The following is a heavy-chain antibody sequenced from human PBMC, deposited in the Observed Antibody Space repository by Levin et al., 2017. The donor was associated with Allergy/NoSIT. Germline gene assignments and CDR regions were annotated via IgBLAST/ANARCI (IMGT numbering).Heavy chain of an antibody. CDR1: GYSITSHYF. CDR2: INHAGNT. CDR3: ARIVGASHIDS. J-gene: IGHJ4*02. Sequence: SETLSLNCIVDGYSITSHYFWGWIRQPPGKGPQWIGSINHAGNTYYKPSLMSRVTMSVDTSKNQFSLKVMSVTVADTAVYYCARIVGASHIDSWGQGTLVTVSS. V-gene: IGHV4-38-2*02. D-gene: IGHD1-26*01.